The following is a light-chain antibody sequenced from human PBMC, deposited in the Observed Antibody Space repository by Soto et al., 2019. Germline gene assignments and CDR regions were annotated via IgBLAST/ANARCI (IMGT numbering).Light chain of an antibody. V-gene: IGKV1-39*01. Sequence: DIQMTQSPSSLSASVGDRVTITCRASQSVSNYLNWYQQKPGKAPTLLIYAASTLQSGVPSRISGSGSGTDFTLTISSLQPEDFAVYYCQQYGTSVTFGGGTK. J-gene: IGKJ4*01. CDR1: QSVSNY. CDR2: AAS. CDR3: QQYGTSVT.